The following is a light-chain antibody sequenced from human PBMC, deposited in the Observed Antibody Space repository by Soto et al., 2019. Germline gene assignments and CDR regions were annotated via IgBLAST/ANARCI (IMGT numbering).Light chain of an antibody. Sequence: EIVLTQSPGTLSLSPGQRATLSCRASQSVSSSSLAWYQQRPGQAPRLLIYGASRRATGIPDRFSGSGSGTDVTLTISRREPEDDAVDDWQHYGAAPKYTFGQGTKLEIK. J-gene: IGKJ2*01. CDR1: QSVSSSS. CDR2: GAS. V-gene: IGKV3-20*01. CDR3: QHYGAAPKYT.